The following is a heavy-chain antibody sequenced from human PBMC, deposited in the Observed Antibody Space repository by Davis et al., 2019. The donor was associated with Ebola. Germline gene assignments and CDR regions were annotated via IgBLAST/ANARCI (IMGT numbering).Heavy chain of an antibody. CDR2: LYYGET. Sequence: TIPGASFPPGYYSCRRLPQPAVTGLACLRTLYYGETYFPPSLQSRVTISIDPSKNQFSLKLSSVTAADTAVYYCARHRHYGMEVWGQGTTVTVSS. CDR3: ARHRHYGMEV. CDR1: GASFPPGYYS. J-gene: IGHJ6*02. V-gene: IGHV4-39*01.